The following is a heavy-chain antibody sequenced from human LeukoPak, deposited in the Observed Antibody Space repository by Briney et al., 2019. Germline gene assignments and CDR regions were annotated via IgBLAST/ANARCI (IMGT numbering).Heavy chain of an antibody. D-gene: IGHD3-22*01. CDR3: ARDLGQYYDTSDNWFDP. Sequence: GGSLRLSCAASGFTFSSYAMTWVRQTPGKGLEWVSSISGSGGITFYADSVKGRFTISRDNSKNTLYLQMNSLRAEDTAVYYCARDLGQYYDTSDNWFDPWGQGTLVTVSS. J-gene: IGHJ5*02. CDR2: ISGSGGIT. CDR1: GFTFSSYA. V-gene: IGHV3-23*01.